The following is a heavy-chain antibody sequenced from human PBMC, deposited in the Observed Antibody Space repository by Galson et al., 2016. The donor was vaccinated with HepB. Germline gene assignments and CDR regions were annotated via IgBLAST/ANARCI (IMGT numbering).Heavy chain of an antibody. Sequence: SLRLSCAASGFTVSDNYMNWVRQAPGKGLEWVSLLYSGGDTSYADSVRGRFTISRDNSKNTLYLRMNSLRDEDTAVYYCAKDSFGYYYDRSGYYNYGMDVWGQGTTVTVSS. V-gene: IGHV3-53*01. CDR3: AKDSFGYYYDRSGYYNYGMDV. CDR2: LYSGGDT. J-gene: IGHJ6*02. CDR1: GFTVSDNY. D-gene: IGHD3-22*01.